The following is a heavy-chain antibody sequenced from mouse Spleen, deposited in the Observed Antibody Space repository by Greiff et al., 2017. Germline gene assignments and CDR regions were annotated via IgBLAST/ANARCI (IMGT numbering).Heavy chain of an antibody. V-gene: IGHV5-9-3*01. CDR1: GFTFSSYA. J-gene: IGHJ2*01. Sequence: EVHLVESGGGLVKPGGSLKLSCAASGFTFSSYAMSWVRQTPEKRLEWVATISSGGSYTYYPDSVKGRFTISRDNAKNTLYLQMSSLRSEDTAMYYCARQGYGNYGDYWGQGTTLTVSS. CDR2: ISSGGSYT. CDR3: ARQGYGNYGDY. D-gene: IGHD2-10*02.